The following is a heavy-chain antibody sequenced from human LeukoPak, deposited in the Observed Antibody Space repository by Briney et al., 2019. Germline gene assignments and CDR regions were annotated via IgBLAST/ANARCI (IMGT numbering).Heavy chain of an antibody. D-gene: IGHD2-21*01. CDR2: IYTSGST. V-gene: IGHV4-61*02. J-gene: IGHJ6*02. CDR3: ARVRHTPYYYGMDV. CDR1: GGSISSGSYY. Sequence: SETLSLTCTVSGGSISSGSYYWSWLRQPAGKGLEWIGRIYTSGSTNYNPSLKSRVTISVDTSKNQFSLKLSSVTAADTAVYYCARVRHTPYYYGMDVWGQGTTVTVSS.